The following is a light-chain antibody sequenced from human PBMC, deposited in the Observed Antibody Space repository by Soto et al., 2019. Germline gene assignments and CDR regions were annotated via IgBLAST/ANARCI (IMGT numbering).Light chain of an antibody. V-gene: IGLV2-14*03. J-gene: IGLJ1*01. CDR1: SSDVGGYNF. CDR2: EVS. CDR3: SSHTTSSTVV. Sequence: QSVLTQPASVFGSPGQSITLSCAGTSSDVGGYNFVSWYQQHPGKAPKLMIYEVSNRPSGVSNRFSGSKSGNTASLTISGLQPEDEADYYCSSHTTSSTVVFRTGTTVTVL.